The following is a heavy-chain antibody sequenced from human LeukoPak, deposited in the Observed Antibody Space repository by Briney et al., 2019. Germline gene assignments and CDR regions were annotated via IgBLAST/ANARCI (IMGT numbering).Heavy chain of an antibody. Sequence: GGSLRLSCAASGFTFRSSAMSWLRQGLGRGLEWVATISGSGRSTYYADSVRGRFTISSDDSTNTLYLQMNSLRAEDTAVYYCARDTGRWLHWGTNWFDPWGQGTLVTVSS. CDR3: ARDTGRWLHWGTNWFDP. J-gene: IGHJ5*02. CDR1: GFTFRSSA. V-gene: IGHV3-23*01. D-gene: IGHD3-10*01. CDR2: ISGSGRST.